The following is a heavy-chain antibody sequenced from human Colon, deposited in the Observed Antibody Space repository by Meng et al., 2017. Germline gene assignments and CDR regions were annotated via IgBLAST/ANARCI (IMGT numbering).Heavy chain of an antibody. CDR2: ISSSGSTI. CDR3: QKSYDSSGYDAFDI. Sequence: GGSLRLSCAASGFTFSSYEMNWVRQAPGKGLEWVSYISSSGSTIYYADSVKGRFTISRDNAKNSLYLQMNSLRAEDTAVYYCQKSYDSSGYDAFDIWGQGTMVTVSS. CDR1: GFTFSSYE. D-gene: IGHD3-22*01. V-gene: IGHV3-48*03. J-gene: IGHJ3*02.